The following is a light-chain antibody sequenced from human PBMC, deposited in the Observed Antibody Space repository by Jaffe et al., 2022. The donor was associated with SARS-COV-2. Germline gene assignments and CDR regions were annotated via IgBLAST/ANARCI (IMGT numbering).Light chain of an antibody. Sequence: DIQMTQSPSTLSASVGDRVTITCRASQSINNWLAWYQQKPGKAPKLLIYQASTLQSGVPSRFSGSGSGTEFTLTVSSLQPDDFATYYCQHYNIYSETFGQGTKVEIK. CDR3: QHYNIYSET. CDR1: QSINNW. V-gene: IGKV1-5*03. J-gene: IGKJ1*01. CDR2: QAS.